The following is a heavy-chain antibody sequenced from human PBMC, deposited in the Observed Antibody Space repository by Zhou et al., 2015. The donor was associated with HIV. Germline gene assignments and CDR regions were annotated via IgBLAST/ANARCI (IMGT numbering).Heavy chain of an antibody. D-gene: IGHD3-22*01. V-gene: IGHV3-23*01. CDR2: ISSSGDST. CDR1: GFTFKYYA. CDR3: ARVKGYESSVSPLDY. J-gene: IGHJ4*02. Sequence: EVQLLDLGEAWYSLGGSLRLSCAASGFTFKYYAMNWVRQAPRKGLEWVSAISSSGDSTYYADSVKGRLTISRDNSKNTLFLQVNSLRADDTAVYYCARVKGYESSVSPLDYWGQGTLVTVSS.